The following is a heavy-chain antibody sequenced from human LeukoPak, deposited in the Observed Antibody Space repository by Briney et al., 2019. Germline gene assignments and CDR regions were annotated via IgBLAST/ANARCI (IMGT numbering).Heavy chain of an antibody. V-gene: IGHV5-51*01. J-gene: IGHJ3*01. D-gene: IGHD2-21*02. Sequence: GESLKISCATSGYNFPRHWIGWVRQMPGKGLEYVGVIFPDDSDTRYSPSSKGHVTISADTSINTAYLQWRSLQASDTAMYFCASRVGVAGTFDAFDLWGQGTMVTVSS. CDR1: GYNFPRHW. CDR3: ASRVGVAGTFDAFDL. CDR2: IFPDDSDT.